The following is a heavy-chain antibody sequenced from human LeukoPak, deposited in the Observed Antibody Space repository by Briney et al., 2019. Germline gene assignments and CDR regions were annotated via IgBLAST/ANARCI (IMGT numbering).Heavy chain of an antibody. J-gene: IGHJ6*02. CDR1: GYTFTSYG. CDR3: ARMGIAVAGTNYYYGMDV. D-gene: IGHD6-19*01. V-gene: IGHV1-18*01. CDR2: ISAYNGNT. Sequence: ASVKVSCTASGYTFTSYGISWVRQAPGQGLEWMGWISAYNGNTNYAQKLQGRVTMTTDTSTSTAYMELRSLRSDDTAVYYCARMGIAVAGTNYYYGMDVWGQETTVTVSS.